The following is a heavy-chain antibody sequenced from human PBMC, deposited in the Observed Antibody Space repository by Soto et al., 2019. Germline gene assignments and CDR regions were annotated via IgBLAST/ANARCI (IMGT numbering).Heavy chain of an antibody. CDR2: INWNGYSI. CDR3: ARSLSGSTSGRVDV. CDR1: GFNFDDHV. J-gene: IGHJ6*02. V-gene: IGHV3-9*01. Sequence: EVQLVESGGGLVNPGRSLRLSCVTSGFNFDDHVMNWVRHVPGKGLEWVGHINWNGYSIGYVGSVRGRFTLSRDNAQKTLYLQLNSLRPEDTAVYYCARSLSGSTSGRVDVWGQGTTVTVSS. D-gene: IGHD1-26*01.